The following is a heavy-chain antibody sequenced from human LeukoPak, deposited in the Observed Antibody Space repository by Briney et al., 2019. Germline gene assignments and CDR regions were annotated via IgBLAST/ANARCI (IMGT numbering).Heavy chain of an antibody. J-gene: IGHJ3*02. Sequence: GSLRLSSAASGLTFISYAMTWVRQAPGKGLEWVASISNSGGSTYYADSVKGRFSISRDSSRNTLYLQMNSLRAEDTAVYYCAKDTVPANGRFDGFEIWAQGTMVTVSS. CDR1: GLTFISYA. CDR3: AKDTVPANGRFDGFEI. V-gene: IGHV3-23*01. D-gene: IGHD2-21*02. CDR2: ISNSGGST.